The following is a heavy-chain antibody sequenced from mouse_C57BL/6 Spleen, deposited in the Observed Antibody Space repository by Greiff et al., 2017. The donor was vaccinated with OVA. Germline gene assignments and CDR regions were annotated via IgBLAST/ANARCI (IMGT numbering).Heavy chain of an antibody. CDR2: IDPETGGT. CDR1: GYTFTDYE. Sequence: QVQLKQSGAELVRPGASVTLSCKASGYTFTDYEMHWVKQTPVHGLEWIGAIDPETGGTAYNQKFKGKAILTADKSSSTAYMELRSLTSEDSAVYYCTRDEGMDYWGQGTSVTVSS. V-gene: IGHV1-15*01. J-gene: IGHJ4*01. CDR3: TRDEGMDY.